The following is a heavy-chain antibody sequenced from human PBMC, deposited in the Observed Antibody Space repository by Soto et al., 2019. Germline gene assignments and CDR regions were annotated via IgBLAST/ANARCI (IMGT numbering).Heavy chain of an antibody. Sequence: VASVKVSCKASGYTFTGYYMHWVRQAPGQGLEWMGWINPNSGGTNYAQKFQGRVTMTRDTSISTAYMELSRLRSDDTAVYYCARSQGYGDYVHYYYYGMDVWGQGTTVTVSS. J-gene: IGHJ6*02. D-gene: IGHD4-17*01. V-gene: IGHV1-2*02. CDR1: GYTFTGYY. CDR3: ARSQGYGDYVHYYYYGMDV. CDR2: INPNSGGT.